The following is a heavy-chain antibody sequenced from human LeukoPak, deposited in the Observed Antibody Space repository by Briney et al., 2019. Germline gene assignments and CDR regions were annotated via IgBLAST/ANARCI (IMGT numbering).Heavy chain of an antibody. CDR3: AKMLGYYYDSSGYYPNFDY. J-gene: IGHJ4*02. CDR1: GFTFSSYA. D-gene: IGHD3-22*01. CDR2: ISGSGGST. Sequence: GGSLRLSCAASGFTFSSYAMSWVRQAPGKGLEWVSAISGSGGSTYYADSVKGRFTISRDNSKNTLYLQMNSLRAEDTAVYYCAKMLGYYYDSSGYYPNFDYWGQGTLVTVSS. V-gene: IGHV3-23*01.